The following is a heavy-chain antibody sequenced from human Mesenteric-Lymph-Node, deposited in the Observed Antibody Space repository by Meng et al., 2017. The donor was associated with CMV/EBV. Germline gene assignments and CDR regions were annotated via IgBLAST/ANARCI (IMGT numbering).Heavy chain of an antibody. CDR2: INPSAGGT. J-gene: IGHJ4*02. CDR3: AGSTEFCSGYDCFTGGIFDS. Sequence: FTTYYMHWVRQAPGQGLEWMGIINPSAGGTSYAQRFEGRVTLTRDTSTSIVYMELSRLRSADTAVYYCAGSTEFCSGYDCFTGGIFDSWGQGTLVTVSS. V-gene: IGHV1-46*01. CDR1: FTTYY. D-gene: IGHD3-3*01.